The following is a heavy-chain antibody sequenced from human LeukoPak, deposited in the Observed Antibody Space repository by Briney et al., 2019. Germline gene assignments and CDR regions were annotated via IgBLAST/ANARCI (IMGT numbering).Heavy chain of an antibody. J-gene: IGHJ4*02. D-gene: IGHD3-22*01. Sequence: SETLSLTCTVSDGSISSYYWSWIRQPPGKGLEWIGYIYYSGSTNYNPSLKSRVTISVDTSKNQFSLKLSSVTAADTAVYYCARDRRYDSSGYYPAFFDYWGQGTLVTVSS. CDR2: IYYSGST. V-gene: IGHV4-59*12. CDR3: ARDRRYDSSGYYPAFFDY. CDR1: DGSISSYY.